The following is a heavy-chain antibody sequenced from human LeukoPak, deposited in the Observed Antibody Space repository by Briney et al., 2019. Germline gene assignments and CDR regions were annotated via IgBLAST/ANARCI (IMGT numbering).Heavy chain of an antibody. CDR2: IYTSGST. D-gene: IGHD3-3*01. J-gene: IGHJ3*02. V-gene: IGHV4-61*02. CDR1: GGSISSGSYY. CDR3: AREMRSAPEGRDAFDI. Sequence: SQTLSLTCTVSGGSISSGSYYWSWIRQPAGKGLEWIGRIYTSGSTNYNPSLKSRVTISVDTSKNQFSLKLSSVTAADTAVYYCAREMRSAPEGRDAFDIWGQGTMVTVSS.